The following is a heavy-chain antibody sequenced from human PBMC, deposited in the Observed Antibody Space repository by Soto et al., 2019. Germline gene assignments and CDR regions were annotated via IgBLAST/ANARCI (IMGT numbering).Heavy chain of an antibody. CDR3: ARDRDIVATILKYNWFDP. V-gene: IGHV4-61*08. CDR2: IYYSGST. Sequence: PSETLSLTCTVSGASVVNDGYYRSWIRQPPGKGLEWIGYIYYSGSTNYNPSLKSRVTISVDTSKNQFSLKLSSVTAADTAVYNFARDRDIVATILKYNWFDPWGQGTLVTVSS. J-gene: IGHJ5*02. D-gene: IGHD5-12*01. CDR1: GASVVNDGYY.